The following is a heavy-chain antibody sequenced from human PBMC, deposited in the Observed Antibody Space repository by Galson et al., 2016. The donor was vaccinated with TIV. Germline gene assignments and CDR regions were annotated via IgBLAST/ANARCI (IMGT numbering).Heavy chain of an antibody. Sequence: LRLSCAASGVMFSNYGMSWVRQAPGKGLEWVAGMSGTIDTYYADSVKGQFTISRDNSKNIVFLQMNNVRVDDTAVYYCAKERAIIGEPLFDPWGQGTLVTVSS. J-gene: IGHJ5*02. CDR3: AKERAIIGEPLFDP. CDR1: GVMFSNYG. V-gene: IGHV3-23*01. CDR2: MSGTIDT. D-gene: IGHD1-26*01.